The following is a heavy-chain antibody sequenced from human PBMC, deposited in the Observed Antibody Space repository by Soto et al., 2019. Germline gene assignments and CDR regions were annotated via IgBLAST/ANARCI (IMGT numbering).Heavy chain of an antibody. CDR1: GASISIGAYS. CDR3: VREDDGGDRDYYGLDV. Sequence: SETLSLTCAVSGASISIGAYSWSWIRQPPRKGLEWIGYIHYSGSDYYNPSLQSRLSMSVDTSKNLFSLKLASVTAADTAVYFCVREDDGGDRDYYGLDVWGQGTTVTVS. CDR2: IHYSGSD. V-gene: IGHV4-30-2*05. D-gene: IGHD2-21*02. J-gene: IGHJ6*02.